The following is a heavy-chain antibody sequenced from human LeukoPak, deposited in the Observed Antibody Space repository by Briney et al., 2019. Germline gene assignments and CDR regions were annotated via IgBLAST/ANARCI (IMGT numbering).Heavy chain of an antibody. CDR2: IHHSGST. CDR1: GGSFSGYY. J-gene: IGHJ4*02. V-gene: IGHV4-38-2*01. D-gene: IGHD6-13*01. Sequence: PSETLSLTCAVYGGSFSGYYWGWMRQPPGKGLEWIESIHHSGSTYYNPSLKSRVTMSIDTSKNQFSLKLSSVTAADTAVYYCARTKGGIAAADAYFDYWGQGTLVTVSS. CDR3: ARTKGGIAAADAYFDY.